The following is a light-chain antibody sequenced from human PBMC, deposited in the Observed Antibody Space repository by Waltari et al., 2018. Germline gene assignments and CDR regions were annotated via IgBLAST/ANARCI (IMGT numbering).Light chain of an antibody. J-gene: IGLJ2*01. Sequence: QLVLTQSPSASASLGASVKPTCTLISGHNRHPLALHPQQPEKGPRYLMKLNSDGSHNKGDGIPDRFSGSSSGAERYLTISSLQSEDEADYYCQTWDAGIVLFGGGTKLTVL. CDR1: SGHNRHP. CDR3: QTWDAGIVL. V-gene: IGLV4-69*01. CDR2: LNSDGSH.